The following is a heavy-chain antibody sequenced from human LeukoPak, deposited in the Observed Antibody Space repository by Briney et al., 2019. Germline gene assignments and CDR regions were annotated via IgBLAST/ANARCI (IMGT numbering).Heavy chain of an antibody. Sequence: GRSLRLSCAASGFTFSSYAMHWVRQAPGKGLEWVAVISYDGSNKYYADSVKGRFTISRDNSKNTLYLQMNSLRAEDTAVYYCARGGWSSGGYYAGAFDIWGQGTMVTVSS. CDR3: ARGGWSSGGYYAGAFDI. V-gene: IGHV3-30*04. CDR1: GFTFSSYA. CDR2: ISYDGSNK. J-gene: IGHJ3*02. D-gene: IGHD1-26*01.